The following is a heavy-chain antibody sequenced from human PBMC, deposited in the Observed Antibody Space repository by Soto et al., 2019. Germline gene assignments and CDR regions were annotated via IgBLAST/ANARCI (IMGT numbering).Heavy chain of an antibody. J-gene: IGHJ4*02. V-gene: IGHV1-8*01. CDR2: MNPSSGNT. CDR3: ARTFYDFWSAYGFDY. CDR1: GYNFGSYD. D-gene: IGHD3-3*01. Sequence: QVQLVQSGAEVKKPGASVKVSCKASGYNFGSYDINWVRQATGQGLEWLGWMNPSSGNTGYAQQFEGRFTMTRDTTTSTVYMELSSLTSEDTAVYYCARTFYDFWSAYGFDYWGQGTLVTVSS.